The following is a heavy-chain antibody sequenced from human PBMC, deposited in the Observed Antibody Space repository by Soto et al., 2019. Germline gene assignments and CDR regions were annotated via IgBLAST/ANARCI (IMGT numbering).Heavy chain of an antibody. D-gene: IGHD6-13*01. CDR2: IYYSGST. CDR3: ARDNPLGPIAAAGSVYYYGMDV. V-gene: IGHV4-59*01. Sequence: PSETLSLTCTVSGGSISSYYWSWIRQPPGKGLEWIGYIYYSGSTNYNPSLKSRVTISVDTSKNQFSLKLSSVTAADTAVYYCARDNPLGPIAAAGSVYYYGMDVWGQGTTVTVSS. J-gene: IGHJ6*02. CDR1: GGSISSYY.